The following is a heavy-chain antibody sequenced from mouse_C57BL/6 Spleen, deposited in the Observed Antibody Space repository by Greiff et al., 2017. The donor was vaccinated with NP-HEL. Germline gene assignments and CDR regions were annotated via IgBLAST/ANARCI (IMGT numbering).Heavy chain of an antibody. CDR1: GFTFSDYY. D-gene: IGHD2-4*01. V-gene: IGHV5-16*01. CDR2: INYDGSST. CDR3: ARVPYDFLYYAMDY. J-gene: IGHJ4*01. Sequence: EVMLVESEGGLVQPGSSMKLSCTASGFTFSDYYMAWVRQVPEKGLEWVANINYDGSSTYYLDSLKSRFIISRDNAKNILYLQMSSLKSEDTATYYCARVPYDFLYYAMDYWGQGTSVTVSS.